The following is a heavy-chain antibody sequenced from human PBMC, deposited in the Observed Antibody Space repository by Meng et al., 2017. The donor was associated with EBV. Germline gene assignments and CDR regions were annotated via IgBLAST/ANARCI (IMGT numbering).Heavy chain of an antibody. Sequence: QLQLQESGPGLVKPSXXXXLTXXVXXGSIGSSSYYWGWIRQPPGKGLEWIGSIYYSGTTYYSPSLKSRVTISVDTSKNQFSLKLSSVTAADTAVYYCARHRDRQDYGAYMVFYYFDYWGQGTLVTVAS. D-gene: IGHD4-17*01. CDR2: IYYSGTT. CDR1: XGSIGSSSYY. J-gene: IGHJ4*02. CDR3: ARHRDRQDYGAYMVFYYFDY. V-gene: IGHV4-39*01.